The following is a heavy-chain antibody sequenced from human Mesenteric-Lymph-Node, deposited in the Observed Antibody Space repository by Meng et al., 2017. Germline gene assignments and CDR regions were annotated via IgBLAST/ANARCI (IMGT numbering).Heavy chain of an antibody. J-gene: IGHJ4*02. CDR3: ARGVAAAGNFDY. D-gene: IGHD6-13*01. CDR2: IYYSGST. CDR1: GGSISSGGYY. V-gene: IGHV4-31*01. Sequence: DSGPGPVKPSQTLSLTCTASGGSISSGGYYWSWIRQHPGKGLEWIGYIYYSGSTYYNPSLKSLVTISVDTSKNQFSLKLSSVTAADTAVYYCARGVAAAGNFDYWGQGTLVTVSS.